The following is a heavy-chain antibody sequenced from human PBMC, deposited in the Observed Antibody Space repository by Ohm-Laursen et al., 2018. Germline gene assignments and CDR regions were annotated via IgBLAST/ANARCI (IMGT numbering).Heavy chain of an antibody. CDR1: GFTFSGYW. CDR2: INSDGSST. CDR3: VRGLFGADY. Sequence: SLRLSCAASGFTFSGYWMHWVRQAPGKGLVWVSRINSDGSSTTYADSVRGRFTMSRDNAKNTLYLEMNSLRAEDTAMYYCVRGLFGADYWGQGTLVTVSS. D-gene: IGHD3-3*01. J-gene: IGHJ4*02. V-gene: IGHV3-74*01.